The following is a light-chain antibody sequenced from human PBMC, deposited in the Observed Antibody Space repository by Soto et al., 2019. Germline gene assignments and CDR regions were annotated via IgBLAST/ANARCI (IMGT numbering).Light chain of an antibody. CDR3: QQYGSSPDT. CDR1: QSVGSNY. Sequence: EIVLAQSPGTLSLSPGERATLSCRASQSVGSNYLAWYQQKTGQAPRLLIYGASSRATGLPDRFSGSGSGTDFTLTISRLEPEDFAVYYCQQYGSSPDTFGQGTKLEIK. J-gene: IGKJ2*01. CDR2: GAS. V-gene: IGKV3-20*01.